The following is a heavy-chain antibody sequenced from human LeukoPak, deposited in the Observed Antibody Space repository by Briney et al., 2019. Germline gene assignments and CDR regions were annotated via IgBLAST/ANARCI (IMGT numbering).Heavy chain of an antibody. CDR2: INSDGSRI. J-gene: IGHJ6*02. CDR1: GFPFSDYW. V-gene: IGHV3-74*01. D-gene: IGHD3-10*01. Sequence: PGGSLRLSCAASGFPFSDYWMHWVRHVPGKGLEWVSRINSDGSRISYADSVRGRFTISRDNAKNSLYLQMNSLRAEDTAVYYCARVRGYYGSGSPANYYGMDVWGQGTTVTVSS. CDR3: ARVRGYYGSGSPANYYGMDV.